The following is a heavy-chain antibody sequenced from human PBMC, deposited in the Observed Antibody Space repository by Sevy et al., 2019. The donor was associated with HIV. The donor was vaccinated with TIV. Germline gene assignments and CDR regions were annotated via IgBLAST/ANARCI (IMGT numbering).Heavy chain of an antibody. Sequence: SETLSLTCTVSGGSISSHYWSWIRQPPGKGLEWMGYIYYSGSTNYNPSLMSRVTISVDTSQNQFSLKLGSVTAADRAVYYCASQVSYYGGDCYSAFDVWGQGTMVTVSS. CDR1: GGSISSHY. J-gene: IGHJ3*01. CDR3: ASQVSYYGGDCYSAFDV. D-gene: IGHD2-21*02. CDR2: IYYSGST. V-gene: IGHV4-59*11.